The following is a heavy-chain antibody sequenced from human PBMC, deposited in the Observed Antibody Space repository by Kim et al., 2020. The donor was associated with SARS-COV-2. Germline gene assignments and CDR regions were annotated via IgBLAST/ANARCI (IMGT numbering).Heavy chain of an antibody. J-gene: IGHJ4*02. CDR2: IIPIFGTA. CDR3: ARDLGIAAADTFDY. D-gene: IGHD6-13*01. V-gene: IGHV1-69*13. CDR1: GGTFSSYA. Sequence: SVKVSCKASGGTFSSYAISWVRQAPGQGLEWMGGIIPIFGTANYAQKFQGRVTITADESTSTAYMELSSLRSEDTAVYYCARDLGIAAADTFDYWGQGTLVTVSS.